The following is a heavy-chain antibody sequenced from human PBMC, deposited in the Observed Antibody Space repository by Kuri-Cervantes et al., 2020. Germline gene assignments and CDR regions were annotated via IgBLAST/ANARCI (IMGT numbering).Heavy chain of an antibody. CDR2: ISYDGSNK. V-gene: IGHV3-30-3*02. Sequence: GESRKSSCAASGFTFSSYAMHWVRQAPGKGLEWVAVISYDGSNKYYADSVKGRFTISRDNSKNTLYLQMNSLRAEDTAVYYCAKHQAGYSGYDYFDYWGQGTLVTVSS. D-gene: IGHD5-12*01. J-gene: IGHJ4*01. CDR3: AKHQAGYSGYDYFDY. CDR1: GFTFSSYA.